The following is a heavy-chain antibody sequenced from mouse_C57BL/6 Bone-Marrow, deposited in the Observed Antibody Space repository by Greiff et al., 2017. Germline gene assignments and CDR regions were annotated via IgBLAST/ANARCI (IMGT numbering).Heavy chain of an antibody. V-gene: IGHV1-81*01. D-gene: IGHD1-1*01. J-gene: IGHJ4*01. Sequence: VKLVESGAELARPGASVKLSCKASGYTFTSYGISWVKQRTGQGLEWIGEIYPRSGNTYYNEKFKGKATLTADKSSSPAYMELRSLTSEDSAVYFCARNGTLGYYAMDYWGQGTSVTVSS. CDR1: GYTFTSYG. CDR3: ARNGTLGYYAMDY. CDR2: IYPRSGNT.